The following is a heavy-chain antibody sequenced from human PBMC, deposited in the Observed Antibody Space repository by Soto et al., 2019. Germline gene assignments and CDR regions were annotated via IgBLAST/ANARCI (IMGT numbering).Heavy chain of an antibody. Sequence: SVKVSCKASGGTFSSYAISWVRQAPGQGLEWMGGIIPIFGTANYAQKFQGRVTITADESTSTAYMELSSLRSEDTAVYYCARRKRITMVRGVIMPYYYGMDVWGRGTTVTVSS. J-gene: IGHJ6*02. CDR2: IIPIFGTA. D-gene: IGHD3-10*01. CDR1: GGTFSSYA. V-gene: IGHV1-69*13. CDR3: ARRKRITMVRGVIMPYYYGMDV.